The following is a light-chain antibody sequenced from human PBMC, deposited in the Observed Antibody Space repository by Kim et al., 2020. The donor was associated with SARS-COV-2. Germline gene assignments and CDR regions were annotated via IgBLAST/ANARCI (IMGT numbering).Light chain of an antibody. CDR3: QQYGKSPWT. CDR2: DAS. CDR1: QSVSSSY. Sequence: SPGESATLSCRASQSVSSSYLAWYQQKPGQAPRLLIYDASSRATGIPDRFSGSGSGTDFTLTISRLEPEDFAVYYCQQYGKSPWTFGQGTKVEVK. J-gene: IGKJ1*01. V-gene: IGKV3-20*01.